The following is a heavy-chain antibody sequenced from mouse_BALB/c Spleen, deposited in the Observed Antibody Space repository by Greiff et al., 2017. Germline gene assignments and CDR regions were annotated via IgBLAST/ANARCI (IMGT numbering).Heavy chain of an antibody. CDR2: INPNNGGT. D-gene: IGHD1-1*01. CDR3: SFTTVPWFAY. Sequence: EVQLQQSGPELVKPGASVKIPCKASGYTFTDYNMDWVKQSHGKSLEWIGDINPNNGGTIYNQKFKGKATLTVDKSSSTAYMELRSLTSEDTAVYYCSFTTVPWFAYWGQGTTLTVSS. J-gene: IGHJ2*01. V-gene: IGHV1-18*01. CDR1: GYTFTDYN.